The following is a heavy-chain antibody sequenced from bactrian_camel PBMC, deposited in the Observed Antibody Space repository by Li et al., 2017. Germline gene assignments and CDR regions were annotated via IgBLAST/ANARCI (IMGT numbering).Heavy chain of an antibody. CDR3: VRDGAIYYLGDYSLAY. CDR1: GLTRGDVA. V-gene: IGHV3S36*01. J-gene: IGHJ4*01. D-gene: IGHD4*01. Sequence: VQLVESGGGLVQPGGSLRLSCAASGLTRGDVAMTWVRLAPGKGLEWVSCINSGAGSTYYEDSVKGRFTIFRDSAKNTVYLQMNNLKPDDTAVYYCVRDGAIYYLGDYSLAYWGQGTQVTVS. CDR2: INSGAGST.